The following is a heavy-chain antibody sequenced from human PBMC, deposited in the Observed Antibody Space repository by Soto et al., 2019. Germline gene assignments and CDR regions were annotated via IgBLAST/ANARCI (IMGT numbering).Heavy chain of an antibody. CDR1: SGSISSYY. V-gene: IGHV4-59*01. CDR2: IYYSGST. Sequence: PSXTLSLACTVSSGSISSYYWSWIRQPPGKGLEWIGYIYYSGSTNYNPSLKSRVTISVDTSKNQFSLKLSSVTAADTAVYYCARNLWFGTNNWFDPWGQGTLVTVSS. CDR3: ARNLWFGTNNWFDP. D-gene: IGHD3-10*01. J-gene: IGHJ5*02.